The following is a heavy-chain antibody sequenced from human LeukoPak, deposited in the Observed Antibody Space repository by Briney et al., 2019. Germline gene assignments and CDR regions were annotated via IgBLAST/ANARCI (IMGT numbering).Heavy chain of an antibody. CDR3: AKPISGGLAVTADWFAP. V-gene: IGHV3-23*01. J-gene: IGHJ5*01. CDR2: INANSGTR. Sequence: GGSLRLSCEASGFAFSFFAMSWLRQAPGKGLEWVSTINANSGTRSYAASVRGRFTISRDNSKNTLCLQLSTLRADDTAVYYCAKPISGGLAVTADWFAPWGQGTLVVVSS. CDR1: GFAFSFFA. D-gene: IGHD6-19*01.